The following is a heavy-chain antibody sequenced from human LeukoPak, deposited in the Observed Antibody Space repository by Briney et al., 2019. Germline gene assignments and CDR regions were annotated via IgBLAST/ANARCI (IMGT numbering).Heavy chain of an antibody. CDR3: ARSRAFNSGAFDP. V-gene: IGHV4-61*01. D-gene: IGHD1-26*01. Sequence: PSETLSLTYTVSGASVSSASYWTWIRQPPGKGVEWIAHIYNGVNTNYNPSLKSRVTISVDTSKNQFSLRLNSVTAADTAVYYCARSRAFNSGAFDPWSQGSLVTVSS. CDR2: IYNGVNT. CDR1: GASVSSASY. J-gene: IGHJ5*02.